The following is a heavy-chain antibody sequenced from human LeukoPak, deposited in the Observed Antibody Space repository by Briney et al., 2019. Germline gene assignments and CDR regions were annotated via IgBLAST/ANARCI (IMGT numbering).Heavy chain of an antibody. Sequence: SETLSLTCSVYGGSLSGYYWNWLRQPPGKGLEWIGEINHGGSTNYNPSLKSRVTISVDTSKNQFSLKLSSVTAADTAVYYCAGGGDDYGGQGFDYWGQGTLVTVSS. J-gene: IGHJ4*02. CDR2: INHGGST. CDR1: GGSLSGYY. CDR3: AGGGDDYGGQGFDY. V-gene: IGHV4-34*01. D-gene: IGHD4-23*01.